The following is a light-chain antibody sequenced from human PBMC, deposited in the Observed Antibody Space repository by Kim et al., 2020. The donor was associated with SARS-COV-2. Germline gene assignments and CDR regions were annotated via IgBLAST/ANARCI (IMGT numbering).Light chain of an antibody. CDR1: QSLSSKY. V-gene: IGKV3D-7*01. CDR2: GTS. Sequence: EIVMTQSPATLSLSPGERATLSCRASQSLSSKYLAWYQQKPGQTPRLLIYGTSTRATGVPSRFSGSGSGTDFTLTINSLQPEDFAVYYCQQDYNFPRTFGGGTKVDIK. CDR3: QQDYNFPRT. J-gene: IGKJ4*01.